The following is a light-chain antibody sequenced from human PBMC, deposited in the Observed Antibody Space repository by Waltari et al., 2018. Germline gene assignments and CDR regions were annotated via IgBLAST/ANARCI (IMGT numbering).Light chain of an antibody. V-gene: IGKV3-15*01. J-gene: IGKJ3*01. CDR3: QQYNNWPFT. Sequence: EIVMTQSPATLSVSRGEGATLSCRVSQRVTNNLAWYQQKPGQAPRLLIYGASTRATGIPARFSGSGSGTEFTLTISSMQAEDFAVYYCQQYNNWPFTFGPGTKVDIK. CDR1: QRVTNN. CDR2: GAS.